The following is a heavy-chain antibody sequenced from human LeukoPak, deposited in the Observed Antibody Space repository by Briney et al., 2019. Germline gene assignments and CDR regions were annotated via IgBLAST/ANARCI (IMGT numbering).Heavy chain of an antibody. Sequence: GGSLRLSCAASGFTFDDYAMHWVRQAPGKGLEWVSGISWNSGSIGYADSVKGRFTISRDNAKNSLYLQMNSLRAEDTALYYCAKDMSGYSSSCLDYWGQGTLVTVSS. CDR2: ISWNSGSI. J-gene: IGHJ4*02. D-gene: IGHD6-13*01. CDR3: AKDMSGYSSSCLDY. V-gene: IGHV3-9*01. CDR1: GFTFDDYA.